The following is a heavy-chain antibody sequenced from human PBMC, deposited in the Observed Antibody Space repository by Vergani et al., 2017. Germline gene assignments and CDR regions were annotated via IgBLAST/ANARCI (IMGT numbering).Heavy chain of an antibody. CDR1: GGSISSYY. D-gene: IGHD5-12*01. V-gene: IGHV4-59*01. CDR2: IYYSGST. CDR3: ARRSQSRYETYYYYGMDV. J-gene: IGHJ6*02. Sequence: QVQLQESGPGLVKPSETLSLTCTVSGGSISSYYWSWIRQPPGKGLEWIGYIYYSGSTNYNPFLKSRVTISVDTSKNQFSLKLSSVTAADTAVYYCARRSQSRYETYYYYGMDVWGQGTTVTVSS.